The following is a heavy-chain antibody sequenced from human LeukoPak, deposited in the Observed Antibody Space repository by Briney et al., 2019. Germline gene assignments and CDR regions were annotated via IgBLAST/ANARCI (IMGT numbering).Heavy chain of an antibody. CDR3: ARDRDVDDFDS. CDR1: GGSISSGSYY. D-gene: IGHD2-15*01. V-gene: IGHV4-61*02. Sequence: SQTLSLTCTVSGGSISSGSYYWSWIRQPAGKGLEWIGRIYTSGSTNYNPSPKSRVTISLDTSKNQFSLNLKSVTAADTAVYYCARDRDVDDFDSWGHGTLVTVSS. J-gene: IGHJ4*01. CDR2: IYTSGST.